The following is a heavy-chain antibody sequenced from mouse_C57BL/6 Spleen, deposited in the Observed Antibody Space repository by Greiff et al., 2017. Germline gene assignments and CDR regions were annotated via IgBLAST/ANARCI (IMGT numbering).Heavy chain of an antibody. Sequence: EVQRVESGGGLVQPKGSLKLSCAASGFSFNTYAMNWVRQAPGKGLEWVARIRSKSNNYATYYADSVKDRFTISRDDSESMLYLQMNNLKTEDTAMYYCVKGLLLLDVWGTGTTVTVSS. CDR3: VKGLLLLDV. CDR2: IRSKSNNYAT. J-gene: IGHJ1*03. CDR1: GFSFNTYA. D-gene: IGHD1-1*01. V-gene: IGHV10-1*01.